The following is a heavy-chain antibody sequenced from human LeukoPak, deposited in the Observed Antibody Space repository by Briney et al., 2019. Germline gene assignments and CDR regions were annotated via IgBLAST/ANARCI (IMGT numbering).Heavy chain of an antibody. CDR3: AKAQIAARAPIFDY. CDR2: IRYDGSNK. CDR1: GFTFSSYS. J-gene: IGHJ4*02. Sequence: PGGSLRLSCAASGFTFSSYSMNWVRQAPGKGLEWVAFIRYDGSNKYYADSVKGRFTISRDNSKNTLYLQMNSLRAEDTAVYYCAKAQIAARAPIFDYWGQGTLVTVSS. D-gene: IGHD6-6*01. V-gene: IGHV3-30*02.